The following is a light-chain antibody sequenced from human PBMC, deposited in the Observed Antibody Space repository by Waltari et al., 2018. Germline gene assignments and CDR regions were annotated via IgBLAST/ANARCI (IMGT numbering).Light chain of an antibody. CDR1: RGIDAY. V-gene: IGKV1-39*01. J-gene: IGKJ5*01. CDR3: QQSYSAPFT. Sequence: TCRASRGIDAYLNWYQQQPGKAPKLLIHDASTLQRGVPTRFSGGGIGTDFTLTISDLQPDDFATYFCQQSYSAPFTFGRGTRLE. CDR2: DAS.